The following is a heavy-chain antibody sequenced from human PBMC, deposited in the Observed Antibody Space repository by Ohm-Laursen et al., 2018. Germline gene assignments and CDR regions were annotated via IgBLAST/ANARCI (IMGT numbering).Heavy chain of an antibody. D-gene: IGHD6-19*01. J-gene: IGHJ4*02. CDR1: GGSVSSGSYY. V-gene: IGHV4-61*01. CDR2: IYYSGST. Sequence: SETLSLTCTVSGGSVSSGSYYWSWIRPPPGKGLVWIGYIYYSGSTNYNPTLKSRVTISVDTSKNQFSLKLSSVTAADTAVYYCARVDSSGWYGPYYFDYWGQGTLVTVSS. CDR3: ARVDSSGWYGPYYFDY.